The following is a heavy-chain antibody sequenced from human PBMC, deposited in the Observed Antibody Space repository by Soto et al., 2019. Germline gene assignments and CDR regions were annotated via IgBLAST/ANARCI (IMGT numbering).Heavy chain of an antibody. Sequence: GRSLRLSCAASGFTFSSLWMHWVRQAPGKGLVWVSRINSDGSSTSYADSVKGRFTISRDNAKNTLYLQMNSRRAEDTAVYYCAREVKQRWNYYYYGMDVWGQGTTVTVSS. V-gene: IGHV3-74*01. CDR1: GFTFSSLW. CDR2: INSDGSST. CDR3: AREVKQRWNYYYYGMDV. J-gene: IGHJ6*02. D-gene: IGHD6-25*01.